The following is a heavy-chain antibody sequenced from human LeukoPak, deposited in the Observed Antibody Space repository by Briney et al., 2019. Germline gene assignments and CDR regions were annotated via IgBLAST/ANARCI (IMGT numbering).Heavy chain of an antibody. Sequence: ASVKVSCKASGYTFTGYYMHWVRQAPGQRLEWMGWINPNSGGTNYAQKFQGRVTMTRDTSISTAYMELSRLRSDDTAVYYCARGAELEPAFDIWGQGTMVTVSS. V-gene: IGHV1-2*02. CDR1: GYTFTGYY. J-gene: IGHJ3*02. CDR2: INPNSGGT. CDR3: ARGAELEPAFDI. D-gene: IGHD1-7*01.